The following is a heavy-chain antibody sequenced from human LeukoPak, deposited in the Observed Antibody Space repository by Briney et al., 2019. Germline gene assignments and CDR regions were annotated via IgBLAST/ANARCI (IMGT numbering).Heavy chain of an antibody. J-gene: IGHJ4*02. CDR3: ATRFGELSSYYFDY. CDR2: ISGSGGST. D-gene: IGHD3-10*01. Sequence: GGSLRLSCAASGFTFSSYAMSWVRQAPGKGLEWVSAISGSGGSTYYADSVKGRFTISRDNSKNTLYLQMNSLRAEDTAVYYCATRFGELSSYYFDYWGQGTLVTVSS. CDR1: GFTFSSYA. V-gene: IGHV3-23*01.